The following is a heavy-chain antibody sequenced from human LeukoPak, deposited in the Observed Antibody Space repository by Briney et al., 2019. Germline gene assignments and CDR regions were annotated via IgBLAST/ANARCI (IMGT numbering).Heavy chain of an antibody. Sequence: GASVKVSCKASGYTFTSYYMHWVRQAPGQGLEWMGIINPRGGSTSYAQKFQGRVTMTRDTSTSTVYMELSSLRSEDTAVYYCARDGEQWLVQGGFDYWGQGTLVTVSS. V-gene: IGHV1-46*01. CDR1: GYTFTSYY. CDR2: INPRGGST. J-gene: IGHJ4*02. D-gene: IGHD6-19*01. CDR3: ARDGEQWLVQGGFDY.